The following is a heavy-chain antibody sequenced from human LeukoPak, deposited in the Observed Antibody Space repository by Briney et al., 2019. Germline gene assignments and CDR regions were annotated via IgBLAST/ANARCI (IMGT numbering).Heavy chain of an antibody. CDR3: ATDKYGRLDY. CDR2: IDPNSGAT. D-gene: IGHD2-8*01. J-gene: IGHJ4*02. CDR1: GYTFPYY. Sequence: SSVNVSCKPCGYTFPYYIHWVRQAPGQGLEWMGWIDPNSGATISAHTFQGRVSITKHTSLTTVYMELRKMTSEDTAVYYCATDKYGRLDYWGQGSLVTV. V-gene: IGHV1-2*02.